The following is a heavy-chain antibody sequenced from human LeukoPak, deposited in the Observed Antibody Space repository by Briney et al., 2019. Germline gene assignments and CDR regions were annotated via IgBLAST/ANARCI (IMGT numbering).Heavy chain of an antibody. J-gene: IGHJ4*02. CDR3: AKADSGSYSFSCFDY. Sequence: GGSLRLSCADSGFTFSSYWMSWVRQAPGKGLEWVANIKQDGSEKYYADSVKGRFTISRDNAKNSLYLQMNSLRAEDTALYYCAKADSGSYSFSCFDYWGQGTLVTVSS. D-gene: IGHD1-26*01. CDR1: GFTFSSYW. CDR2: IKQDGSEK. V-gene: IGHV3-7*03.